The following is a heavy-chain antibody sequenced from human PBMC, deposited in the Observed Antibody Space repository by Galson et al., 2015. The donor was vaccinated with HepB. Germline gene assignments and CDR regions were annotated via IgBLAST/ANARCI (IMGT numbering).Heavy chain of an antibody. CDR2: IYDNGYT. Sequence: LRLSCAASGFTVSSYYMTWVRQAPGKGLEWVSVIYDNGYTYYTGSVKGRFTISRDSSKNTLYLQMNSLRAEDTAIYYCARNYRHLDNWGQGTLVTVSS. CDR1: GFTVSSYY. D-gene: IGHD5-24*01. J-gene: IGHJ4*02. V-gene: IGHV3-53*01. CDR3: ARNYRHLDN.